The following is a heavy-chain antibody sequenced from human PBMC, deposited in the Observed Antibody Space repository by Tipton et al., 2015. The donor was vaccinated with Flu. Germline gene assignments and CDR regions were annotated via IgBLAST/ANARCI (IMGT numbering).Heavy chain of an antibody. CDR1: GGSISSGSYY. Sequence: TLSLTCTVSGGSISSGSYYWSWIRQPAGKGLEWIGRIYTSGSTNYNPSLKSRVTISVDTSKNQFSLKLSSVTAADTAAYYCARDGGGPYSGSLDYWGQGTLVTVSS. D-gene: IGHD1-26*01. CDR2: IYTSGST. V-gene: IGHV4-61*02. CDR3: ARDGGGPYSGSLDY. J-gene: IGHJ4*02.